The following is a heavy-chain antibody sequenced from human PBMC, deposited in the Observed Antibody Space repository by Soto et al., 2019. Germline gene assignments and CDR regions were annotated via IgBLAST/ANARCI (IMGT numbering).Heavy chain of an antibody. CDR3: AKASGRSWYNWFDP. V-gene: IGHV1-69*01. D-gene: IGHD6-13*01. CDR2: IVPLFGTT. J-gene: IGHJ5*02. CDR1: GGNFTSYA. Sequence: QMQLVQSGAEVKKPGSSVKVSCKASGGNFTSYAISWVRQAPGQGLEFMGGIVPLFGTTNYAHKFRGRVTVTADESTSTVYMEMSSLRSEDTAVYYCAKASGRSWYNWFDPWGQGTMVTVST.